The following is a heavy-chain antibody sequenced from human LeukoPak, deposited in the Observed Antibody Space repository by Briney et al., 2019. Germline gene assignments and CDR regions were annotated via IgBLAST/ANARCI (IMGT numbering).Heavy chain of an antibody. Sequence: ASVKVSCKASGYTFTGYYMHWVRQAPGQGLEWMGWISAYNGNTNYAQKLQGRVTMTTDTSTSTAYMELRSLRSDDTAVYYCARTPSLGVVTPDDWFDPRGQGTLVTVSS. V-gene: IGHV1-18*04. CDR1: GYTFTGYY. CDR3: ARTPSLGVVTPDDWFDP. CDR2: ISAYNGNT. D-gene: IGHD4-23*01. J-gene: IGHJ5*02.